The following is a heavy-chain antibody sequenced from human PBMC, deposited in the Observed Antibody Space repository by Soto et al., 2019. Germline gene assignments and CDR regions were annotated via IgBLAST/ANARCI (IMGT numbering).Heavy chain of an antibody. CDR1: GYTFTSYY. CDR3: ARPRIASNYYYGMDV. J-gene: IGHJ6*02. V-gene: IGHV1-46*01. CDR2: INPSGTTT. Sequence: QVQLVQSGAEVKKPGASVKVSCKASGYTFTSYYMHWVRQAPGQGLEWMAIINPSGTTTDYAQKFKGRGTMNRDTSTRTSYMELSSLRAEDTDVYYCARPRIASNYYYGMDVWGQGTTVTVSS. D-gene: IGHD2-21*01.